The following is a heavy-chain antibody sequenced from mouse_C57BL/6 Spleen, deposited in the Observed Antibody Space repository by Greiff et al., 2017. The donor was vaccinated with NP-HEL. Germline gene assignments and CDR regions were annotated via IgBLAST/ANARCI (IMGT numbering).Heavy chain of an antibody. CDR3: TRGGYYHYAMDY. CDR2: ISSGGDYI. D-gene: IGHD2-3*01. CDR1: GFTFSSYA. Sequence: EVKLVESGEGLVKPGGSLKLSCAASGFTFSSYAMSWVRQTPEKRLEWVAYISSGGDYIYYADTVKGRFTISRDNARNTLYLQMSSLKSEDTAMYYCTRGGYYHYAMDYWGQGTSVTVSS. J-gene: IGHJ4*01. V-gene: IGHV5-9-1*02.